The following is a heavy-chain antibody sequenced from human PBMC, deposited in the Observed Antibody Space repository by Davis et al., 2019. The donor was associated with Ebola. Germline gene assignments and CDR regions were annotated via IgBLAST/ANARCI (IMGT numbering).Heavy chain of an antibody. J-gene: IGHJ5*02. CDR1: GYNFAIYN. Sequence: ASVKVSCKASGYNFAIYNIHWVRQARGQGLEWMGWMNPDSGNAGYAQKFQGRVTMTRNTSINTAYMELSSLRYDDTAVYYCARGEDLDPWGQGTLVTVSS. V-gene: IGHV1-8*02. CDR2: MNPDSGNA. CDR3: ARGEDLDP.